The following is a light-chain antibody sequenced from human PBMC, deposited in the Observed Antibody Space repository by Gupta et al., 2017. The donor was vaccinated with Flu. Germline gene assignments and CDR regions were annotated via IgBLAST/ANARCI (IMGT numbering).Light chain of an antibody. V-gene: IGLV6-57*01. CDR3: QSSDGSSQV. CDR2: ENN. Sequence: QRPGSSPTALIYENNRRPSGVPDRFSGSIDSSSNSASLTISGLKTEDDADYYCQSSDGSSQVFGTGTKATVL. J-gene: IGLJ1*01.